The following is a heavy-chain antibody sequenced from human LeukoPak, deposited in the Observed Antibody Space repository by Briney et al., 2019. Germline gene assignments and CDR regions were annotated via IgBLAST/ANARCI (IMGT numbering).Heavy chain of an antibody. CDR3: ARDRGTWNDDGFDY. J-gene: IGHJ4*02. CDR1: GDSISSGSYY. D-gene: IGHD1-1*01. V-gene: IGHV4-61*02. CDR2: IYTTGST. Sequence: PSETLSLTCTVSGDSISSGSYYWSWIRQPAGKELEWIGRIYTTGSTNYNPSLKSRVTISVDTSKNQFSLKLSSVTAADTAVYYCARDRGTWNDDGFDYWGQGTLVTVSS.